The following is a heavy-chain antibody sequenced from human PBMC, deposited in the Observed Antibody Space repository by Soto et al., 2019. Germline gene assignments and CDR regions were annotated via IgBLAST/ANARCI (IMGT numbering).Heavy chain of an antibody. CDR2: INHSGST. J-gene: IGHJ4*02. Sequence: SETLSLTCAVYGGSFSGCYWSWIRQPPGKGLEWIGEINHSGSTNYNPSLKSRGTISVDTSKNQFSLKLSSVTAADTAVYYCARARYCSSTSCQLDYWGQGTLVTVSS. CDR3: ARARYCSSTSCQLDY. V-gene: IGHV4-34*01. CDR1: GGSFSGCY. D-gene: IGHD2-2*01.